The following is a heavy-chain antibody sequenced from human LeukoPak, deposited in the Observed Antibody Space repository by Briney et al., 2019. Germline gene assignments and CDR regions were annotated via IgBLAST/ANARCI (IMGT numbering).Heavy chain of an antibody. CDR2: SDPEDGET. CDR3: ATFATTMIVATYGMDV. Sequence: ASVTVSCKVSGYTLTELSMHWVRQAPGKGLEWMGGSDPEDGETIYAQKFQGRVTMTEDTSTDTAYMELSSLRSEDTAVYYCATFATTMIVATYGMDVWGQGTTVTVSS. V-gene: IGHV1-24*01. CDR1: GYTLTELS. D-gene: IGHD3-22*01. J-gene: IGHJ6*02.